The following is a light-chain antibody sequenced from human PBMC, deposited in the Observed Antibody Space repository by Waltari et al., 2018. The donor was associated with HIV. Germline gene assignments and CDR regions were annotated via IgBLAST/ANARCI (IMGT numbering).Light chain of an antibody. CDR2: EDN. V-gene: IGLV6-57*01. CDR1: SGSIASNY. CDR3: QSYDSSNQGV. J-gene: IGLJ3*02. Sequence: NFMLTQPHSVSESPGKTVTISCTRTSGSIASNYVQWYQQRPDSSPTTVIYEDNQRPSGFPDRFSGSIDSSSNSASLTISGLKTEDEADYYCQSYDSSNQGVFGGGTKLTVL.